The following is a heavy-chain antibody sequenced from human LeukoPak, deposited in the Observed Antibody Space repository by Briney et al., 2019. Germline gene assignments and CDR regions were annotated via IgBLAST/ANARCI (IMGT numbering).Heavy chain of an antibody. Sequence: SRTLSLTCAISGDSVSSNSAAWNWIRQSPSRGLEWLGRTYYRSKWYNDYAVSVKSRITINPDTSKNQFSLQLNSVTPEDTAVYYCAREVVTSYYYYYYMDVWGKGTTVTVSS. CDR2: TYYRSKWYN. J-gene: IGHJ6*03. CDR3: AREVVTSYYYYYYMDV. D-gene: IGHD4-23*01. V-gene: IGHV6-1*01. CDR1: GDSVSSNSAA.